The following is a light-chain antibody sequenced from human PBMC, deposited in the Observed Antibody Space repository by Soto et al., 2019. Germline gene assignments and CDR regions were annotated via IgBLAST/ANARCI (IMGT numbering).Light chain of an antibody. CDR3: SSYTTSNTRQIV. CDR2: DVS. CDR1: SSDVGGYNY. V-gene: IGLV2-14*03. Sequence: QSVLTQPASVSGSPGQSITISCTGTSSDVGGYNYVSWYQHHPGKAPKLMIFDVSNRPSGVSNPFSGSKSGNTASLTISGLQPEDDADYYCSSYTTSNTRQIVFGTGTKLTVL. J-gene: IGLJ1*01.